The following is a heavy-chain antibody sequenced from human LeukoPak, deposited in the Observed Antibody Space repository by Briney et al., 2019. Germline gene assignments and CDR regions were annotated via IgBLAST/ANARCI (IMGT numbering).Heavy chain of an antibody. CDR1: GFTVSSNY. V-gene: IGHV3-66*04. CDR2: IYSGGST. J-gene: IGHJ4*02. CDR3: ARPESSSWPLNLDY. D-gene: IGHD6-13*01. Sequence: PGGSLRLSCAASGFTVSSNYMSWVRQAPGKGLEWVSVIYSGGSTYYADSVKGRFTISRDNSKNTLYLQMNSLRAEDTAVYYCARPESSSWPLNLDYWGQGTLVTVSS.